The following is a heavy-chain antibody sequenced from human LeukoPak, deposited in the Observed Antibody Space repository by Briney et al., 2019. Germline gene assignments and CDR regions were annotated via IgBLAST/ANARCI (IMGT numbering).Heavy chain of an antibody. Sequence: SSVKVSCKASGYTFTSYGISWVRQAPGQGLEWMGWISAYNGNTNYAQKLQGRVTMTTDTSTSTAYMELRSLRSDDTAVYYCARSPAPGYYDSSGPYTGGYFDYWGQGTLVTVSS. J-gene: IGHJ4*02. V-gene: IGHV1-18*01. D-gene: IGHD3-22*01. CDR3: ARSPAPGYYDSSGPYTGGYFDY. CDR1: GYTFTSYG. CDR2: ISAYNGNT.